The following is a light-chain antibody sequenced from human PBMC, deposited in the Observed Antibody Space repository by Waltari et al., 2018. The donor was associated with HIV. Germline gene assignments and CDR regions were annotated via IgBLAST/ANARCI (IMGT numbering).Light chain of an antibody. CDR1: SSDVGGYIS. CDR3: SSYAGNNNLV. Sequence: QSALTQPPSASGSPGQSVTISGTGTSSDVGGYISVSWYQQHPGKAPTLMIDEVSMRPSWVPDRFSGSKSCNTASLTVSGLQPDDEADYYCSSYAGNNNLVFGGGTKLTVL. V-gene: IGLV2-8*01. CDR2: EVS. J-gene: IGLJ2*01.